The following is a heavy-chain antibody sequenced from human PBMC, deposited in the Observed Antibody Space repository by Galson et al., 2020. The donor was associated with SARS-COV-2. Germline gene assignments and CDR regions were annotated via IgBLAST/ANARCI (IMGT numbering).Heavy chain of an antibody. V-gene: IGHV3-73*01. Sequence: GGSLRLSCAASGLTFSGSAVHWVRQATGKGLEWVGRIKSKGMSYATAYAASVKGRFTMSRDDSKNTAYLQMNSLKTEDTAVYYCTIGYCSSTTGYPRFDPWGQGTLVTVSS. J-gene: IGHJ5*02. CDR1: GLTFSGSA. D-gene: IGHD2-2*01. CDR2: IKSKGMSYAT. CDR3: TIGYCSSTTGYPRFDP.